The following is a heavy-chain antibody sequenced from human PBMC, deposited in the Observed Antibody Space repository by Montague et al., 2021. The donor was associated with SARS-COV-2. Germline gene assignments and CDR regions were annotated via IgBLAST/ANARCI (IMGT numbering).Heavy chain of an antibody. CDR1: GDSVSSNSAA. J-gene: IGHJ6*03. CDR3: ARATEWRGYYYYYMDV. V-gene: IGHV6-1*01. D-gene: IGHD3-3*01. Sequence: CAISGDSVSSNSAACSWNRQTPSIDFDWPGRRYHRSRRFNDYAVSIRSRMTINPDTSKNQFSLQLNSVTPEDTAVYYCARATEWRGYYYYYMDVWGKGTTVTVSS. CDR2: RYHRSRRFN.